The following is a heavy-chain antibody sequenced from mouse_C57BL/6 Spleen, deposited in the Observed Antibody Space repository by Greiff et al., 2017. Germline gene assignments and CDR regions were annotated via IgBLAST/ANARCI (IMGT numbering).Heavy chain of an antibody. CDR1: GYTFTDYN. Sequence: EVQGVESGPELVKPGASVKMSCKASGYTFTDYNMHWVKQSHGKSLEWIGYINPNNGGTSYNQKFKGKATLTVNKSSSTAYMELRSLTSEDSAVYYCARIPLLPTGYAMDYWGQGTSVTVSS. V-gene: IGHV1-22*01. J-gene: IGHJ4*01. CDR2: INPNNGGT. CDR3: ARIPLLPTGYAMDY. D-gene: IGHD1-1*01.